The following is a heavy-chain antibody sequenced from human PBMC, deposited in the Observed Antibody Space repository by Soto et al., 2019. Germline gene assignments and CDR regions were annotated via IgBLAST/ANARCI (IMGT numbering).Heavy chain of an antibody. J-gene: IGHJ4*02. CDR2: IYYSGST. V-gene: IGHV4-39*01. CDR1: GGSISSSSYY. Sequence: QLPLQESGPGLVKPSETLSLTCTVSGGSISSSSYYWGWIRQPPGKGLEWIGSIYYSGSTYYNPSLKSRVTLSVDTSKNQFSLKLSSVTAADTAVYYCASVPDRTYYSDYRGQGTLVTVSS. D-gene: IGHD1-1*01. CDR3: ASVPDRTYYSDY.